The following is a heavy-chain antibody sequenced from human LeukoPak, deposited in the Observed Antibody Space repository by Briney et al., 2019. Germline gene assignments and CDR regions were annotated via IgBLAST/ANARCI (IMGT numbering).Heavy chain of an antibody. CDR3: ASGYCSSTSCYGFYYYMDV. D-gene: IGHD2-2*01. CDR1: GYTFTGYY. V-gene: IGHV1-2*02. CDR2: INPNSGGT. Sequence: ASVKVSCKASGYTFTGYYMHWVRQAPGQGLEWMGWINPNSGGTNYAQKFQGRVTMTRDTSISTAYMELSRLRSDDTAVYYCASGYCSSTSCYGFYYYMDVWGKGTKVTVSS. J-gene: IGHJ6*03.